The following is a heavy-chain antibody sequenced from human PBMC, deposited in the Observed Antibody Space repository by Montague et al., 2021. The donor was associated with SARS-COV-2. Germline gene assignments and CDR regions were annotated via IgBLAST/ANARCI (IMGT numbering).Heavy chain of an antibody. D-gene: IGHD1-26*01. CDR3: ARGSEHYYSPFDN. CDR2: IHSNGDT. CDR1: GGSISTYP. V-gene: IGHV4-4*07. J-gene: IGHJ4*02. Sequence: SETLSLTCTVSGGSISTYPWSWIRQPAGKALEWIGRIHSNGDTIYNPSLKSRVTMSVDTSKNQFSLKMTSVTAADTAMYYCARGSEHYYSPFDNWGQGNLVTVSS.